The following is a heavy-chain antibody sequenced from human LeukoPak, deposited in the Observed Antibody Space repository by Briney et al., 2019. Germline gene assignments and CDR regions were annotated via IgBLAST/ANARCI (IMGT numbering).Heavy chain of an antibody. Sequence: PGGSLRLSCAASGFTFSTYDMNWVRQAPGKGLEWISYISSSGSTMYYADSVKGRFTISRDNAKNSLYLQVYSLRVEDTAFYYCAPYCSSPTCYEVYFDSWGQGTLVTVSS. J-gene: IGHJ4*02. CDR3: APYCSSPTCYEVYFDS. CDR1: GFTFSTYD. CDR2: ISSSGSTM. D-gene: IGHD2-2*01. V-gene: IGHV3-48*01.